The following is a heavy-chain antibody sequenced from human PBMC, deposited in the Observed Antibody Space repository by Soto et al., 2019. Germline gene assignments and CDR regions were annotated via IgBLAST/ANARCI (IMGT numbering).Heavy chain of an antibody. V-gene: IGHV1-69*12. CDR2: IIPTFGTA. J-gene: IGHJ6*02. CDR3: ARPSCGAACYYYGMDV. D-gene: IGHD2-21*01. Sequence: QVQLVQSGAEVKKPGSSVKVSCKASGGTFSSYTISWVRQAPGQGLEWMGGIIPTFGTADYEQKFQGRVTITADESTSTGYMELSSLRSEDTALYYCARPSCGAACYYYGMDVWGQGTAVTVSS. CDR1: GGTFSSYT.